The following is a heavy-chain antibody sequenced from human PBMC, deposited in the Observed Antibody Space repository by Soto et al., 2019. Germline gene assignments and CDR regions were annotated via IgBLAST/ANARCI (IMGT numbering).Heavy chain of an antibody. Sequence: GGSLRLSCAASGFTFSNYAMSWVRQAPGKGLEWVSLISGSGVSTYYADSVKGRFTISRDNAKNTLFLQMNSLRADDTAVYYCAKDYALNSRSYYYGMDAWGQGTTVTVSS. D-gene: IGHD6-13*01. CDR2: ISGSGVST. CDR1: GFTFSNYA. J-gene: IGHJ6*02. CDR3: AKDYALNSRSYYYGMDA. V-gene: IGHV3-23*01.